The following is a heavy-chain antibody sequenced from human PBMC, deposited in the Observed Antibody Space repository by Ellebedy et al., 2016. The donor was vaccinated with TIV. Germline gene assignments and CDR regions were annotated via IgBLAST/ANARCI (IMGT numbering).Heavy chain of an antibody. CDR1: GFTFSSYA. Sequence: GESLKISXAASGFTFSSYAMSWVRQAPGKGLEWVSAISGSGGSTYYADSVKGRLTISRDNSKNTLYLQMNSLRAEDTAVYYCARDDFLGYSGYDAYYYYYYMDVWGKGTTVTVSS. CDR2: ISGSGGST. V-gene: IGHV3-23*01. D-gene: IGHD5-12*01. CDR3: ARDDFLGYSGYDAYYYYYYMDV. J-gene: IGHJ6*03.